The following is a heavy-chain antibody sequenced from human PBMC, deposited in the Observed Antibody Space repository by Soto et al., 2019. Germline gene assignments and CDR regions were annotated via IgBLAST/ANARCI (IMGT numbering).Heavy chain of an antibody. V-gene: IGHV3-23*01. Sequence: EVQLLESGGGLVQPGGSLRLSCAASGFTFSSYAMSWVRQAPGKGLEWVSAISGSGGSTYYADSVKGRFTISRDNSKKPLYLRINRLRAEDADVYYCAQDQGEQRFFAWCYYYYGLGVWGPGTTVPVSS. D-gene: IGHD3-3*01. CDR1: GFTFSSYA. CDR3: AQDQGEQRFFAWCYYYYGLGV. J-gene: IGHJ6*02. CDR2: ISGSGGST.